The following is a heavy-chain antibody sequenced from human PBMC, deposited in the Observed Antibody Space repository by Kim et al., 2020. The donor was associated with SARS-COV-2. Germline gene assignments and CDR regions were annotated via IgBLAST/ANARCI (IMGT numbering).Heavy chain of an antibody. D-gene: IGHD6-13*01. V-gene: IGHV1-3*01. J-gene: IGHJ2*01. CDR3: ARGIAAAGTIGWYFDL. CDR1: GYTFTSYA. Sequence: ASVKVSCKASGYTFTSYAMHWVRQAPGQRLEWMGWINAGNGNTKYSQKFQGRVTITRDTSASTAYMELSSLRSEDTAVYYCARGIAAAGTIGWYFDLWGRGTLVTVSS. CDR2: INAGNGNT.